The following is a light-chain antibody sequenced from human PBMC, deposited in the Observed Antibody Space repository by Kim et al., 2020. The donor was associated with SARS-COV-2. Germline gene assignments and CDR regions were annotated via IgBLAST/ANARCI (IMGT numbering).Light chain of an antibody. J-gene: IGLJ1*01. CDR3: GTWDVALGAYV. V-gene: IGLV1-51*01. Sequence: TVPRHGSDSTLGNGYLTWYQHLPGTAPKLVIYDNNKRPSGISDRFSGSKSGTSATLDITGLQTGDEAEYYCGTWDVALGAYVFGGGTKVTVL. CDR1: DSTLGNGY. CDR2: DNN.